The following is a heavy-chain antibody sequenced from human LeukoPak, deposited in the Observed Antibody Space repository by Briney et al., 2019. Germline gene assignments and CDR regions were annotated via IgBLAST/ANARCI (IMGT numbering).Heavy chain of an antibody. V-gene: IGHV3-30-3*01. CDR3: ARDPRRYCSGGSCYRGWFDP. CDR1: VFTFSSYA. D-gene: IGHD2-15*01. J-gene: IGHJ5*02. CDR2: ISYDGSNK. Sequence: PGRSLRLSCAASVFTFSSYAMHWVRQAPGKGLEWVAVISYDGSNKYYADSVKGRFTISRDNSKNTLYLQMNSLRAEDTAVYYCARDPRRYCSGGSCYRGWFDPWGQGTLVTVSS.